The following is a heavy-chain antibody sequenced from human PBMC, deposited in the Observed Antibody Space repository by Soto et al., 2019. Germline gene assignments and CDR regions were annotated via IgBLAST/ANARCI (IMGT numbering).Heavy chain of an antibody. D-gene: IGHD4-17*01. CDR2: ISAYNGNT. J-gene: IGHJ6*02. V-gene: IGHV1-18*04. Sequence: QVQLVQSGAEVKKPGASVKVSCKASGYTFTSYGISWVRQAPGQGLEWMGWISAYNGNTNYAQKLQGRVTMPTDTSTSTAYMELRSLRSDDTAVYYCARVSGLYGDYRYYGMDVWGQGTTVTVSS. CDR1: GYTFTSYG. CDR3: ARVSGLYGDYRYYGMDV.